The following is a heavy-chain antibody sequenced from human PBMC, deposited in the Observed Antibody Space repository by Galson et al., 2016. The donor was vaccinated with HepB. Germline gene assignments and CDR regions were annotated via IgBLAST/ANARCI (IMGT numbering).Heavy chain of an antibody. D-gene: IGHD3-10*01. V-gene: IGHV2-70*04. CDR2: IDWDDDK. CDR3: APEYGSGPLDV. CDR1: GFSLNSHGMR. J-gene: IGHJ6*04. Sequence: PALVKPTQTLTLTCSFSGFSLNSHGMRVSWIRQPPGKTLEWLARIDWDDDKFYNTSLKTRLTISKDTSKNQVVLTMTNMDPVDTATYYCAPEYGSGPLDVWGTGTTVTVSS.